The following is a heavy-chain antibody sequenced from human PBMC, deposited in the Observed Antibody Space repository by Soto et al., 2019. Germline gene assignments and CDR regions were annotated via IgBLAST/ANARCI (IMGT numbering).Heavy chain of an antibody. D-gene: IGHD3-3*01. Sequence: GESLKISCKISGYRVSSFWIAWVRQKPGKGLEWMGIIYPGDSDTRYSPSFQGQVTISADKSISTAYLQWSSLKASDTAMYYCARRGGLDFWSGSYSNWFDPWGQGTLVTVSS. CDR2: IYPGDSDT. CDR3: ARRGGLDFWSGSYSNWFDP. J-gene: IGHJ5*02. CDR1: GYRVSSFW. V-gene: IGHV5-51*01.